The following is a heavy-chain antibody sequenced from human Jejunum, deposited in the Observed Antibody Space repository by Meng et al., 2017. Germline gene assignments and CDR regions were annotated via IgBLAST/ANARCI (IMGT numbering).Heavy chain of an antibody. CDR1: GFSLSTSGMA. V-gene: IGHV2-5*02. Sequence: QVTLKESCPTQVKPPPTLPLTCTFSGFSLSTSGMAVGWIRQSPGKTLEWLALIYWDDDKRYSPSLMNRLTITKDTSKNQVSLTMTNMLPVDTGTYYCVHAPSGNELLDFDNWGPGILVTVSS. D-gene: IGHD1-26*01. CDR3: VHAPSGNELLDFDN. J-gene: IGHJ4*02. CDR2: IYWDDDK.